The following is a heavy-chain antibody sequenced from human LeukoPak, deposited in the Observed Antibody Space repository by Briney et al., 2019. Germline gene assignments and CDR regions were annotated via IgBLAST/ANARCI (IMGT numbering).Heavy chain of an antibody. J-gene: IGHJ4*02. Sequence: TGGSLRLSCAASGSTFSSYGMHWVRQAPGKGLEWVTFISSDGGTKYYADSVRGRFAISRDNSENTLFLQMNSLRPEDSALYYCTSQVALGYWGQGTLVTVSS. CDR2: ISSDGGTK. CDR1: GSTFSSYG. D-gene: IGHD3-16*02. CDR3: TSQVALGY. V-gene: IGHV3-30*03.